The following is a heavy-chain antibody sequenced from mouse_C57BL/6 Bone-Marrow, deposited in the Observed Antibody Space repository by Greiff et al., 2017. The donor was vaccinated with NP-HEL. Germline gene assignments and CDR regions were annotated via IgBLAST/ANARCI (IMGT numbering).Heavy chain of an antibody. CDR2: IYPGSGNT. CDR3: ARVYYDYEGYAMDY. J-gene: IGHJ4*01. D-gene: IGHD2-4*01. Sequence: QVQLQQSGPELVKPGASVKISCKASGYSFTSYYIHWVKQRPGQGLEWIGWIYPGSGNTKYNEKFKGKATLTADTSSSTAYMQLSSLTSEDSAVYYCARVYYDYEGYAMDYWGQGTSVTVSS. CDR1: GYSFTSYY. V-gene: IGHV1-66*01.